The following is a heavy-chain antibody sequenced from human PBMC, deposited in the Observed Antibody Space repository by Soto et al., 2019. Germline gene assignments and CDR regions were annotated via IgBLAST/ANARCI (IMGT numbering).Heavy chain of an antibody. V-gene: IGHV4-39*01. CDR1: GDSISSGGYY. J-gene: IGHJ6*02. Sequence: QLQLQQSGPGLVKPSETLSLSCNVSGDSISSGGYYWVWIRQPPGKGLEWIGSIYYDGNTFYNASLNSRLTISRDTSKNQFSLKLSSVTAADTAVYYCASRLGYGYAMDVWGQGTTVTVSS. D-gene: IGHD5-12*01. CDR3: ASRLGYGYAMDV. CDR2: IYYDGNT.